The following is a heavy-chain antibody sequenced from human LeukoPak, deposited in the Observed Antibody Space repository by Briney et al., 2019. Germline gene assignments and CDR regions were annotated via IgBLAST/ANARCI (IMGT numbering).Heavy chain of an antibody. D-gene: IGHD2-2*01. J-gene: IGHJ4*02. CDR1: GGSISSSSYY. Sequence: SETLSLTCTVSGGSISSSSYYWGWIRQPPGKGLEWIGSIYYSGSTYYNPSLKSRVTISADTSKNQFSLKLSSVTAADTAVYYCARHLHCSSTSCLVYFDYWGQGTLVTVSS. CDR3: ARHLHCSSTSCLVYFDY. CDR2: IYYSGST. V-gene: IGHV4-39*01.